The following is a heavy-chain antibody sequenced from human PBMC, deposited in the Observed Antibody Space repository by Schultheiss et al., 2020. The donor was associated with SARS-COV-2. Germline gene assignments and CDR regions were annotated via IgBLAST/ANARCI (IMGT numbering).Heavy chain of an antibody. J-gene: IGHJ6*03. D-gene: IGHD3-3*01. V-gene: IGHV3-30*12. Sequence: GGSLRLSCAASGFTFSSYSMNWVRQAPGKGLEWVAVISYDGSNKYYADSVKGRFTISRDNAKNSLYLQMNSLRAEDTAVYYCARDARGGYYYYMDVWGKGTTVTVSS. CDR3: ARDARGGYYYYMDV. CDR2: ISYDGSNK. CDR1: GFTFSSYS.